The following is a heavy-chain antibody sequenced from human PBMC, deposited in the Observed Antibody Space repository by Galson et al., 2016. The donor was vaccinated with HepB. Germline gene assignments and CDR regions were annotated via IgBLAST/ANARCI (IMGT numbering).Heavy chain of an antibody. Sequence: SLRLSCAASGFSFSTYGMNWARQAPGKGLEWVALIWSDGSLKFYGDSVKDRFSSSRVNSENTLYLQMNDLRAEDTAVYYCARENELGNGGFDYWGQGTLVTVSS. J-gene: IGHJ4*02. CDR2: IWSDGSLK. CDR3: ARENELGNGGFDY. CDR1: GFSFSTYG. V-gene: IGHV3-33*08. D-gene: IGHD1-1*01.